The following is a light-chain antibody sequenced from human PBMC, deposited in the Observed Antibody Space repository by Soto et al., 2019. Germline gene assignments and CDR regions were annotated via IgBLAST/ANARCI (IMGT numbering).Light chain of an antibody. CDR2: INT. J-gene: IGLJ1*01. CDR3: APWDGRLKGYV. Sequence: QSVLTQPPSGYGTPGQTVIISCSGSRSNIGSNSVNWYQQLPRTAPKLLIYINTQRPSGVPDRFSGSTSGTSVSLAISGVQSEDDADYYCAPWDGRLKGYVFGTGTKVTVL. CDR1: RSNIGSNS. V-gene: IGLV1-44*01.